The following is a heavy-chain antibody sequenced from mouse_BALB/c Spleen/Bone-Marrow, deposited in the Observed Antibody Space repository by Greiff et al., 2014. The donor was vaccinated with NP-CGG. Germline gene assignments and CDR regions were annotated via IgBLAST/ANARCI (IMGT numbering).Heavy chain of an antibody. CDR2: IDPENGDT. V-gene: IGHV14-4*02. CDR3: NARDYGYEGYAMDN. CDR1: GFNIKDYY. J-gene: IGHJ4*01. Sequence: VQLQQPGAELVRSGASVKLSCTASGFNIKDYYMYWVKQRPEQGLEWIGWIDPENGDTEYAPKFQGKATMTAATSSNTAYLQLSSLTSEDTAVYYCNARDYGYEGYAMDNWGQGTSVTVSS. D-gene: IGHD2-14*01.